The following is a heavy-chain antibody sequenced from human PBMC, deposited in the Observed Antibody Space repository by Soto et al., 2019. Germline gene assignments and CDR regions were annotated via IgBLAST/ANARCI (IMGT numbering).Heavy chain of an antibody. CDR3: ARVGGINWFDP. CDR2: IYYSGST. CDR1: GGSISSYY. J-gene: IGHJ5*02. V-gene: IGHV4-59*06. D-gene: IGHD1-20*01. Sequence: SETLSLTCTVSGGSISSYYWSWIRQPPGKGLEWIGYIYYSGSTYYNPSLESRVTISVDTSKNQFSLKLSSVTAADTTVYYCARVGGINWFDPWGQGTLVTVSS.